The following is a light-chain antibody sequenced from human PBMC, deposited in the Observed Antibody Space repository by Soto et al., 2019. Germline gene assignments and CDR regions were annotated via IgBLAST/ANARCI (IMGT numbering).Light chain of an antibody. Sequence: QSVLTQPPSASGTPGQRVTIYCSGSSSNIGSNAVNWYQHLPGTAPKLLIFTDSQRPSGVPDRFSGSRSGTSASLAISGLQSEDEADYYCASWDGSLIGHVFGTGTKLTVL. CDR1: SSNIGSNA. J-gene: IGLJ1*01. CDR3: ASWDGSLIGHV. V-gene: IGLV1-44*01. CDR2: TDS.